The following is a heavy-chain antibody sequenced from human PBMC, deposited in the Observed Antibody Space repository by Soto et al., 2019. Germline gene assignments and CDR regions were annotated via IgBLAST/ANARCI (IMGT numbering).Heavy chain of an antibody. J-gene: IGHJ4*02. CDR2: VSENGGVT. D-gene: IGHD1-1*01. V-gene: IGHV3-23*01. Sequence: EVQLLESGGGLVQPGGSLRLSCAASGITLSNHAMTWVRQAPGKGLEWVSTVSENGGVTYYADSVKGRFTISRDNSKTTLYLQVNNLRAEDTAVYYCVPGSSGTRGEDSWGPGALVTVSS. CDR1: GITLSNHA. CDR3: VPGSSGTRGEDS.